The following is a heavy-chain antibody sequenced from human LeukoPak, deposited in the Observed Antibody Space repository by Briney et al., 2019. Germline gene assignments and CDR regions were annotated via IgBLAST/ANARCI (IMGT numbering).Heavy chain of an antibody. CDR3: ARDICYYDSSGFYYN. Sequence: GGSLRLSCAASGFTFSSYWMHWVRQAPGKGLVWVSRINSDGSSTSYADSVKGRFTISRDNAKYTLYLQMNSLRAEDTAVYYCARDICYYDSSGFYYNWGQGTLVTVSS. V-gene: IGHV3-74*01. J-gene: IGHJ4*02. D-gene: IGHD3-22*01. CDR2: INSDGSST. CDR1: GFTFSSYW.